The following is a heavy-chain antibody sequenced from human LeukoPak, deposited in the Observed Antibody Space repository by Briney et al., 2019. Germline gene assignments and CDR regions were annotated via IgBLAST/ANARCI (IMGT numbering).Heavy chain of an antibody. Sequence: GGSLRLSCAASGFTVSNNYMNWVRQAPGKGLEWVSVIYSGGSTYYADSVKGRFTISRDNSKNTLYLQMNSLRAEDTAVYYCAGSLGYCTSNVCYLKYWGQGTLVTVSS. CDR2: IYSGGST. CDR1: GFTVSNNY. V-gene: IGHV3-66*01. J-gene: IGHJ4*02. CDR3: AGSLGYCTSNVCYLKY. D-gene: IGHD2-8*01.